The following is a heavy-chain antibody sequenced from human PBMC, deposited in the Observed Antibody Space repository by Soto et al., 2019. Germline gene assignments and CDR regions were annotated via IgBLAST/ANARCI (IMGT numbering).Heavy chain of an antibody. CDR2: IKQDGSEK. J-gene: IGHJ4*02. V-gene: IGHV3-7*03. CDR1: GFTFSSSW. D-gene: IGHD3-16*02. CDR3: ARDSSSPYVWGSYRLPTNDY. Sequence: GGSLRLSCAASGFTFSSSWMSWVRQAPGKGLEWVANIKQDGSEKYYVDSVKGRFTISRDNAKNSLYLQMNSLRAEDTAVYYCARDSSSPYVWGSYRLPTNDYWGQGTLVTVSS.